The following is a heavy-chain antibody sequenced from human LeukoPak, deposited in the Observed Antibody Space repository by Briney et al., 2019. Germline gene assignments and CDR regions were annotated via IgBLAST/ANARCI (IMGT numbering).Heavy chain of an antibody. D-gene: IGHD2-21*02. CDR1: GYNFINYW. CDR3: ARRAYCGGDCYTDY. J-gene: IGHJ4*02. CDR2: IYPGDSDT. V-gene: IGHV5-51*01. Sequence: GESLKISCKGSGYNFINYWIAWVRQMPGKGLEWMGMIYPGDSDTRYSPSFQGQVTISADKSISTAYLQWNSLKASDTAMYYCARRAYCGGDCYTDYWGQGTLVTVSS.